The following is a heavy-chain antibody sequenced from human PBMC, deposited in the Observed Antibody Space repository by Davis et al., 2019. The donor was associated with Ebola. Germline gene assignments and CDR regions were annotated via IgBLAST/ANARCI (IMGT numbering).Heavy chain of an antibody. D-gene: IGHD2-2*01. V-gene: IGHV1-46*01. Sequence: ASVKVSCKASGYIFTAYYIHWVRQAPGQGLEWMGIINSKSGSTTYAQRFQGRVTMTRDTSTSTLYMELSSLRADDTAVYYCAREGKYRDESRTFDYWGQGTLVTVSS. CDR1: GYIFTAYY. J-gene: IGHJ4*02. CDR3: AREGKYRDESRTFDY. CDR2: INSKSGST.